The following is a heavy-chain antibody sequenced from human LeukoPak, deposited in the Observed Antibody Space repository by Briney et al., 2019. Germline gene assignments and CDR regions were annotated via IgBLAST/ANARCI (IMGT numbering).Heavy chain of an antibody. V-gene: IGHV1-69*04. CDR2: IIPILGIA. CDR1: VGTFSSYA. D-gene: IGHD2-15*01. J-gene: IGHJ3*02. CDR3: ARGTGSEAFDI. Sequence: SVKVSCKASVGTFSSYAISWVRQAPGQGLEWMGRIIPILGIANYAQKFQGRVTITADKSTSTAYMELSSLRSEDTAVYYCARGTGSEAFDIWGPGTMVTVSS.